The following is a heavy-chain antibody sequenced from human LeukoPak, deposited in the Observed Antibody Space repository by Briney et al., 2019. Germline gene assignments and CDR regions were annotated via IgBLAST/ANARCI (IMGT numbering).Heavy chain of an antibody. Sequence: GGSLRLSCAASGFTFSSYAMSWVRQAPGKGLEWVSGISRDGGSTYYADSVKGRFTISRDNSKNSLYLQMNSLRAEDTAVYYCAKVRRYYDSAGYWGQGTLVTVSS. J-gene: IGHJ4*02. CDR3: AKVRRYYDSAGY. V-gene: IGHV3-23*01. CDR1: GFTFSSYA. D-gene: IGHD3-22*01. CDR2: ISRDGGST.